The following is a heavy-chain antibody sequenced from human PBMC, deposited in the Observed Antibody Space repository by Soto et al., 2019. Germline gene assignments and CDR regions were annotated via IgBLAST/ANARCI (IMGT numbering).Heavy chain of an antibody. CDR3: ASTPHTMVRGVPAPYGMDV. CDR1: GYTFTSYY. Sequence: QVQLVQSGAEVKKPGASVKVSCKASGYTFTSYYMHWVRQAPGQGLEWMGIINPSGGSTSYAQKFQGRVTMTRDTSTSTVYMELSSLRSEDTAVYYCASTPHTMVRGVPAPYGMDVWGQGTTVTVSS. V-gene: IGHV1-46*01. CDR2: INPSGGST. D-gene: IGHD3-10*01. J-gene: IGHJ6*02.